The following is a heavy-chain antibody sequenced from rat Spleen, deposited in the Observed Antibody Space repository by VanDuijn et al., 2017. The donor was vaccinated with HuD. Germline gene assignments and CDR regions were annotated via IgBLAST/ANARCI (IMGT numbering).Heavy chain of an antibody. CDR1: GFTFSNFD. D-gene: IGHD4-3*01. Sequence: EVQLVESGGGLVQPGRSLKLSCAASGFTFSNFDMAWVRQAPTKGLEWVASISPSGDTYYRASVKGRFTVSRENAKSTLHLLMDSLRSEDTATYYCARQDTSGYSNWFTYWGQGTLVTVSS. CDR2: ISPSGDT. CDR3: ARQDTSGYSNWFTY. V-gene: IGHV5-25*01. J-gene: IGHJ3*01.